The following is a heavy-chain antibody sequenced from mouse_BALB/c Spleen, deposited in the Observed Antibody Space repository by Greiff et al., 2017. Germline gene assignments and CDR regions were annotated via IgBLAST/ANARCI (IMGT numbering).Heavy chain of an antibody. CDR1: GFTFSSFG. D-gene: IGHD2-4*01. Sequence: DVKLVESGGGLVQPGGSRKLSCAASGFTFSSFGMHWVRQAPEKGLEWVAYISSGSSTIYYADTVKGRFTISRDNPKNTLFLQMTSLRSEDTAMYYCARSMITTRYAMDYWGQGTSVTVSS. CDR3: ARSMITTRYAMDY. CDR2: ISSGSSTI. V-gene: IGHV5-17*02. J-gene: IGHJ4*01.